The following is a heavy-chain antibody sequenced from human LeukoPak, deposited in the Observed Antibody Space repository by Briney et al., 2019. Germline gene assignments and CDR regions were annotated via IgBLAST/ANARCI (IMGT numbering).Heavy chain of an antibody. D-gene: IGHD6-19*01. CDR3: ARTEISGWLDY. CDR1: GFTFSTYG. V-gene: IGHV3-30*03. CDR2: ISFDGTNK. Sequence: GGSLRLSCAASGFTFSTYGMHWVRQAPGKGLEWVALISFDGTNKNYADSVKGRFTLSRDNSKNTLYLQMNTLRVEDTAVYYCARTEISGWLDYWGQGTLVTVSS. J-gene: IGHJ4*02.